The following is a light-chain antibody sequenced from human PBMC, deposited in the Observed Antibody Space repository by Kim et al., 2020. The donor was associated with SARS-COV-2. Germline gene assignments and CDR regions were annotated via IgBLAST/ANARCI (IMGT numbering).Light chain of an antibody. CDR2: DVS. CDR3: SSYTSTTYVI. CDR1: SNDVGGYDY. Sequence: PSITISGTGVSNDVGGYDYVAWYQQYPGKAPKLMIYDVSKRPSGASNRFSGSKSGNTASLTISGLQAEDEADYYCSSYTSTTYVIFGGGTKLTVL. J-gene: IGLJ2*01. V-gene: IGLV2-14*04.